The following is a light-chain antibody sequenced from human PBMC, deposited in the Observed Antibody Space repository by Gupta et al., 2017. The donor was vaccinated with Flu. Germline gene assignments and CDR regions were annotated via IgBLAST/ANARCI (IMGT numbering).Light chain of an antibody. CDR1: ADVNTY. CDR3: RQTSDYRWT. Sequence: DIQMTQSPSSLSASVGDTVTISCRASADVNTYLSWYQQTSGKAPRLLIFSATSLERGVPTRFSGSGSGTHFALTINNLQREDFAVYYCRQTSDYRWTFGQGTTV. CDR2: SAT. V-gene: IGKV1-39*01. J-gene: IGKJ1*01.